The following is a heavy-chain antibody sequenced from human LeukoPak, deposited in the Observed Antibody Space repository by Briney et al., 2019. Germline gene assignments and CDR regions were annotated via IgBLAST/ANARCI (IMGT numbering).Heavy chain of an antibody. CDR2: INHRGST. CDR1: GGSFSDYC. CDR3: ARLDSWSSVDY. V-gene: IGHV4-34*01. J-gene: IGHJ4*02. D-gene: IGHD6-6*01. Sequence: PSETLSLTCAVYGGSFSDYCWSWIRQPPGKGLEWIGEINHRGSTNYNPSLKSRVTLSVDTSKNQFSLKLSSVTAADTAVYFCARLDSWSSVDYWGQGTLVTVSS.